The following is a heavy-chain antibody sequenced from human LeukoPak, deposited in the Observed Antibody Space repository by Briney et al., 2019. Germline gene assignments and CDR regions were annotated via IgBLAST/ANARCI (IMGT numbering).Heavy chain of an antibody. Sequence: ASVKVSCKASGYTFTDYYIHWVRQAPGQGLEWMAFVNPDSGDSYSAPKFQGRVTMTRDTSITTASMELEWLTSDDTAVYYCATGVATAFTYWGQGTLLTVSS. CDR1: GYTFTDYY. CDR2: VNPDSGDS. CDR3: ATGVATAFTY. D-gene: IGHD5-12*01. V-gene: IGHV1-2*02. J-gene: IGHJ4*02.